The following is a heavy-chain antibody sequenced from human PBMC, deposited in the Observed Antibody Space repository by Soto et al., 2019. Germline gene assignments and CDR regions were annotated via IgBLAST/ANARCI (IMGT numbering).Heavy chain of an antibody. Sequence: ASVKVSCKASGYTFTSYAMHWVRQAPGQRLEWMGWINAGNGNTKYSQKFQGRVTITRDTSASTAYMELSSLRSEDTAVYYCARDRYQFATWFDPWGQGTLVPVSS. D-gene: IGHD3-16*02. CDR3: ARDRYQFATWFDP. CDR2: INAGNGNT. J-gene: IGHJ5*02. V-gene: IGHV1-3*01. CDR1: GYTFTSYA.